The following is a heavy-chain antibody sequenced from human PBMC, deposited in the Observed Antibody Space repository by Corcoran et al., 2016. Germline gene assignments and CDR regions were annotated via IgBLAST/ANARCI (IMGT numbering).Heavy chain of an antibody. Sequence: EVQLVDSGGGLVLPGRSLRLSWTASGFTFGDYAMSWFRQAPGKGLEWVGFIRSKAYGGTTEYAASVQGRFTISRDDSKSITYLQMNSLKTEDTAVYYCTRDSRASQIIVGATPFDYWGQGTLVTVSS. CDR2: IRSKAYGGTT. D-gene: IGHD1-26*01. CDR1: GFTFGDYA. V-gene: IGHV3-49*03. J-gene: IGHJ4*02. CDR3: TRDSRASQIIVGATPFDY.